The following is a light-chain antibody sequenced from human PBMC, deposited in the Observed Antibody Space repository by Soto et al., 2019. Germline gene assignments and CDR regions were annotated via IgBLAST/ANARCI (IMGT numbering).Light chain of an antibody. Sequence: QSALTQPASVSGSPGQSITISCTGTSSDVGGYNYVSWYQQHPGKAPKLMIYEVNNRPSGVSNRFSGSKSGNTASLTISGFQAEDEADYYCSSFTRSSTWLFGGGTKLTVL. V-gene: IGLV2-14*01. CDR3: SSFTRSSTWL. J-gene: IGLJ3*02. CDR1: SSDVGGYNY. CDR2: EVN.